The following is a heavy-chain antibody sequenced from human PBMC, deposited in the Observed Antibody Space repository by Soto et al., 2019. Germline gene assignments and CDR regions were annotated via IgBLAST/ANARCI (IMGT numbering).Heavy chain of an antibody. V-gene: IGHV3-15*07. CDR2: VKSKTDGGSA. J-gene: IGHJ4*01. CDR3: TTDSRTTLPEIRFDY. CDR1: GFPFSNAW. Sequence: GGSLRLSCAASGFPFSNAWINWVRQVPGRGLEWVGRVKSKTDGGSADYAAPVKGRFAVSRDDSKNIVYLQMNNLKIEDTGVYYCTTDSRTTLPEIRFDYWGHGTQVTVSS. D-gene: IGHD1-26*01.